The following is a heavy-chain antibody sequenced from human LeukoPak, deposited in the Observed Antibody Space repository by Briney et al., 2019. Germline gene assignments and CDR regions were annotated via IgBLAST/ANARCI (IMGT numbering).Heavy chain of an antibody. Sequence: GGSLRLSCAASGFTFSSYSMNWVRQAPGKGLELVSSISSSGSYIYYADSVKGRFTISRDNAKNSLSLQMNSLTAEDTAVYYCARVWLVDYWGQGTLVTVSS. CDR2: ISSSGSYI. CDR3: ARVWLVDY. J-gene: IGHJ4*02. CDR1: GFTFSSYS. D-gene: IGHD6-19*01. V-gene: IGHV3-21*01.